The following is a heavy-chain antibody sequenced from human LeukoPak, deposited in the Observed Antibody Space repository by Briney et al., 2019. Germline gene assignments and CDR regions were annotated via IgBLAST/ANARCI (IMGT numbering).Heavy chain of an antibody. V-gene: IGHV3-30*19. D-gene: IGHD2-15*01. CDR3: ARIVVVVAATSAVNY. J-gene: IGHJ4*02. CDR2: ISYDGSNK. CDR1: GFTFSSYG. Sequence: PGRSLRLSCAASGFTFSSYGMHWVRQAPGKGLEWVAVISYDGSNKYYADSVKGRFTISRDNSKNTLYLQMNSLRAEDTAVYYCARIVVVVAATSAVNYWGQGTLVTVSS.